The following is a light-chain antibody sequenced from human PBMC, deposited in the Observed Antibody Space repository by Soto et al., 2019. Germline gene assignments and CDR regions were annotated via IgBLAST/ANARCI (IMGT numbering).Light chain of an antibody. J-gene: IGLJ2*01. CDR1: SSDVGRYNR. V-gene: IGLV2-8*01. CDR2: EVN. CDR3: CSFTGTTIGV. Sequence: QSALTQPPSASGSPGQSVTISCTGTSSDVGRYNRVSWYQHYPGKAPKLMIYEVNKRPSEVPDRFSGSKSGSTASLTVSGLQAEDEADYYCCSFTGTTIGVFGGGTKVTVL.